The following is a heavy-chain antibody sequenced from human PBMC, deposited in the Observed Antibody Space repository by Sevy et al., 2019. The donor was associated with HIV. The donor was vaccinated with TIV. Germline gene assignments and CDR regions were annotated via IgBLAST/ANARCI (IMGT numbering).Heavy chain of an antibody. CDR2: IKRDGSEK. V-gene: IGHV3-7*03. J-gene: IGHJ6*02. CDR1: GFTFSNYW. CDR3: ARDCNSATCLWGLDV. Sequence: GSLRLSCVASGFTFSNYWMSWVRQAPGKGLEWVANIKRDGSEKYYVASVKGRFTTSRDNDKTSLYLQMNSLRDEDTAVYYCARDCNSATCLWGLDVWGPGTTVTVSS. D-gene: IGHD1-26*01.